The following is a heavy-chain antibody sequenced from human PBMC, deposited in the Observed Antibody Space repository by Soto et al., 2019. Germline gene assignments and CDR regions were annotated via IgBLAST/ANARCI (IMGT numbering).Heavy chain of an antibody. CDR2: IYYSGST. D-gene: IGHD3-10*01. Sequence: QVKLQESGPGLVKPSEILPLTSTVSGGSISGSYGSWIRKPPGRGLEWIGNIYYSGSTNYNPSLKSRVTISVDTSKNQFSLKLSSVTAADTAVYYCARLWGWFGDYWGQGTLVTVSS. CDR3: ARLWGWFGDY. J-gene: IGHJ4*02. V-gene: IGHV4-59*08. CDR1: GGSISGSY.